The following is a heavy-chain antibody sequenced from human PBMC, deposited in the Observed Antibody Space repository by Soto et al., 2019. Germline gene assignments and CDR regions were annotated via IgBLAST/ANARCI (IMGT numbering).Heavy chain of an antibody. J-gene: IGHJ4*02. CDR1: GGSISSGGYY. CDR3: ARDQAYCSGGSCYYFDY. D-gene: IGHD2-15*01. V-gene: IGHV4-31*03. Sequence: SEILSLTCTVSGGSISSGGYYWSWIRQHPGKGLEWIGYIYYSGSTYYNPSLKSRVTISVDTSKNQFSLKLSSVTAADTAVYYCARDQAYCSGGSCYYFDYWGQGTLVTVSS. CDR2: IYYSGST.